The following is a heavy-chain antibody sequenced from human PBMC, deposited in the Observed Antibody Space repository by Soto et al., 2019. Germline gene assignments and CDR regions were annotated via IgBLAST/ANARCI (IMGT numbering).Heavy chain of an antibody. Sequence: RGESLKISCKGSGYSFTSYWIGWVRQMPGKGLEWMGIIYPGDSDTRYSPSFQGQVTISADKSISTAYLQWSSLKASDTAMYYCASHPRLTPCGGDCHFSYCRQGTLVTASS. CDR1: GYSFTSYW. J-gene: IGHJ4*02. D-gene: IGHD2-21*02. V-gene: IGHV5-51*01. CDR3: ASHPRLTPCGGDCHFSY. CDR2: IYPGDSDT.